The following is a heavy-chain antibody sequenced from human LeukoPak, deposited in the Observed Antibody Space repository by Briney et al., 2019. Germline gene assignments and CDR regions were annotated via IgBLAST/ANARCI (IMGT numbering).Heavy chain of an antibody. D-gene: IGHD3-3*01. CDR2: IYYSGST. Sequence: SETLSLTCTVSGGSISSYYWSWIRQPPGKGLEWIGYIYYSGSTNYNPSLKSRVTISVDTSKNQFSLKLSSVTAADTAVYYCARGARYYDFWSGYSFDYWGRGTLVTVSS. CDR1: GGSISSYY. V-gene: IGHV4-59*01. CDR3: ARGARYYDFWSGYSFDY. J-gene: IGHJ4*02.